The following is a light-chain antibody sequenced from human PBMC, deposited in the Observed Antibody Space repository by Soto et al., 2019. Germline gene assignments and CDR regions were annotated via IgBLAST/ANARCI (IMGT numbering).Light chain of an antibody. CDR3: GADHGSGSNFVYV. J-gene: IGLJ1*01. Sequence: QSVLTQPPSASASLGASVTLTCTLSSGYSNYKVDWYQQRPGKGPRFVMRVGTGGIVGSKWDGIPDRFSVLGSGLNRYLTIKNIQEEDESDYHCGADHGSGSNFVYVFGTGTKVTVL. CDR1: SGYSNYK. CDR2: VGTGGIVG. V-gene: IGLV9-49*01.